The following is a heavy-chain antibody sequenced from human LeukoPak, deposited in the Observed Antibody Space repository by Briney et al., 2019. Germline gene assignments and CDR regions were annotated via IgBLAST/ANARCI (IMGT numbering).Heavy chain of an antibody. D-gene: IGHD6-13*01. Sequence: SETLSLTCAVYGGSFSGYYWIWQPPGKGLEWIGYIYYSGSTNYNPSLKSRVTISVDTSKNQFSLKLSSVTAADTAVYYCARVVGAWYSSSWAEDYYYYMDVWGKGTTVTVSS. CDR1: GGSFSGYY. CDR3: ARVVGAWYSSSWAEDYYYYMDV. CDR2: IYYSGST. V-gene: IGHV4-59*01. J-gene: IGHJ6*03.